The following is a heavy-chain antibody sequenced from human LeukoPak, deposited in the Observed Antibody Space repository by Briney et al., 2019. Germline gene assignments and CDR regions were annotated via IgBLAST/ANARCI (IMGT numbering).Heavy chain of an antibody. D-gene: IGHD5-18*01. CDR2: ISSNGGST. J-gene: IGHJ6*02. CDR1: GFTFSSYA. CDR3: VRVDTAMVNYYYYGMDV. V-gene: IGHV3-64D*09. Sequence: PGGSLRLSCSVSGFTFSSYAMHWVRQAPGKGLEYVSAISSNGGSTYYADSVKGRFTISRDNSKNTLYLQMSSLRAENTAVYYCVRVDTAMVNYYYYGMDVWGQGTTVTVSS.